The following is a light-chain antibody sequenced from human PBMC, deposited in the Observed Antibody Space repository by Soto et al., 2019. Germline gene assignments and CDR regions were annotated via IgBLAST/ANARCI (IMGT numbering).Light chain of an antibody. CDR2: EVT. V-gene: IGLV2-14*01. Sequence: QSALTQPASVSGSPGQSITISCTGTSSDVGGYNYVSWYLHHAGKAPKLMIYEVTYRPSGVSNRFSGSKSGNTASLTISGLQAEDEADYYCSSYTSGSTLVVFGGGTKLTVL. J-gene: IGLJ2*01. CDR1: SSDVGGYNY. CDR3: SSYTSGSTLVV.